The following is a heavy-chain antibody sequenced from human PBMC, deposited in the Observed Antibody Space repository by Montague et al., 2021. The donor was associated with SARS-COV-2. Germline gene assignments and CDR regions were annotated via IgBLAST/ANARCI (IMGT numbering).Heavy chain of an antibody. CDR3: ARVLSSWYPFDY. D-gene: IGHD6-13*01. Sequence: SLRLSCAASGFTFSSYGMHWVRQAPGKGLEWVAVIWYDGSNKYYADSVKGRFTISRDNSKNTLYLQMNSLRAEDTAVYYCARVLSSWYPFDYWGQGTLVTVSS. CDR2: IWYDGSNK. CDR1: GFTFSSYG. V-gene: IGHV3-33*08. J-gene: IGHJ4*02.